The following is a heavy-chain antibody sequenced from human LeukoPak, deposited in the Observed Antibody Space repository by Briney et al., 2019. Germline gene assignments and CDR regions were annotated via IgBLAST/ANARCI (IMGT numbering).Heavy chain of an antibody. CDR1: GGSISSGSYY. CDR2: IHHSGST. V-gene: IGHV4-61*10. Sequence: PSETLSLTCTVSGGSISSGSYYWSWIRQPAGKGLEWIGEIHHSGSTNYNPSLKSRVTISVDTSKNQFSLRLSSVTAADTAVYYCARYALRRLTMVRGLSSAFDIWGQGTMVTVPS. CDR3: ARYALRRLTMVRGLSSAFDI. J-gene: IGHJ3*02. D-gene: IGHD3-10*01.